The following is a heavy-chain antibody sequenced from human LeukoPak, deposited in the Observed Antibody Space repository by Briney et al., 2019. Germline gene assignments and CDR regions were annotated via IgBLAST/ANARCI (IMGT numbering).Heavy chain of an antibody. J-gene: IGHJ4*02. D-gene: IGHD1-7*01. CDR2: IYYTGST. Sequence: SETLSLTCTVSGGSISSSGYFWGWIRQHPGKGLEWIGTIYYTGSTYYNPSLKSRVTISLDTSKNHLSLKLNSVTAADTAVYFCARLLYNWNSLFWGQGTLVTVSS. CDR1: GGSISSSGYF. CDR3: ARLLYNWNSLF. V-gene: IGHV4-39*02.